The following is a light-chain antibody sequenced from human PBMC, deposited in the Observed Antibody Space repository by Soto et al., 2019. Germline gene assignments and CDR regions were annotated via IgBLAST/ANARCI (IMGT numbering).Light chain of an antibody. CDR1: ESITTY. J-gene: IGKJ5*01. V-gene: IGKV3-11*01. CDR2: DAS. Sequence: EIVLTQSPATLSLSPGERATLSCRASESITTYLGWYQQKPGQAPRPLIYDASNRATGIPARFSGSGSGTDFTLTVSSLEPDDSAVYFCQQRSSGVTFGQGTRLEIK. CDR3: QQRSSGVT.